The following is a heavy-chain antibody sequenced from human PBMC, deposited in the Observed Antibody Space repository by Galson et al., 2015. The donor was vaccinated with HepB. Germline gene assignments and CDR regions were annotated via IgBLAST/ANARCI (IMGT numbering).Heavy chain of an antibody. CDR1: GFAFDSHA. Sequence: SLRLSCAASGFAFDSHAMSWVRQAPGRGLEWISGISGNGDSTFYADSVKGRFTVSRDNSNNMLYLQMNSLRAEDAGLYFCAKGYGLFDSWAQGILVTVPS. D-gene: IGHD5-18*01. CDR2: ISGNGDST. CDR3: AKGYGLFDS. J-gene: IGHJ5*01. V-gene: IGHV3-23*01.